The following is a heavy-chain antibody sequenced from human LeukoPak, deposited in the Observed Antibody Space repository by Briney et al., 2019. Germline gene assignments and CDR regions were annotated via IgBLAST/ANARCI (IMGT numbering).Heavy chain of an antibody. CDR1: GFTFSSYD. V-gene: IGHV3-30*02. CDR3: AKATYYYDSRAGAFDI. CDR2: IRYDGSNK. J-gene: IGHJ3*02. Sequence: GGSLRLSCAASGFTFSSYDMHWVRQAPGKGLEWVAFIRYDGSNKYYADSVKGRFTISRDNSKNTLYLQMNSLRAEDTAVYYCAKATYYYDSRAGAFDIWGQGTMVTVSS. D-gene: IGHD3-22*01.